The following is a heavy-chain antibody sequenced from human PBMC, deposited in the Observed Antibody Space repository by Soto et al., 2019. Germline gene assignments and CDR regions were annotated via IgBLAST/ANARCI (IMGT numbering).Heavy chain of an antibody. CDR1: GGTFSSYV. D-gene: IGHD2-21*01. Sequence: QVQLVQSGAEVKKPGSSMKVSCKASGGTFSSYVLSWVRQAPGQGLEWMGRIIPMFGITNYAQKFEGRVTITADTLTTTVDMELKRLLSEDTAIYYCARDRALNTAALVMAYWGQGTLVTVSS. CDR3: ARDRALNTAALVMAY. V-gene: IGHV1-69*04. CDR2: IIPMFGIT. J-gene: IGHJ4*02.